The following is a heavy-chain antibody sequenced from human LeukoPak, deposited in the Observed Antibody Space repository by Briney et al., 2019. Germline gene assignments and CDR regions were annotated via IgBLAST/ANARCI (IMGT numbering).Heavy chain of an antibody. CDR3: ARDFLEWSY. J-gene: IGHJ4*02. CDR1: GRSISSSRYY. Sequence: SYTLSLTCTVSGRSISSSRYYWGWIRQPPGKGLEWIGSIYYSGSTYYNPSLKSRVTISVDTSKNQFSLKLSSVTAADTAVYYCARDFLEWSYWGQGTLVTVSS. D-gene: IGHD3-3*01. V-gene: IGHV4-39*07. CDR2: IYYSGST.